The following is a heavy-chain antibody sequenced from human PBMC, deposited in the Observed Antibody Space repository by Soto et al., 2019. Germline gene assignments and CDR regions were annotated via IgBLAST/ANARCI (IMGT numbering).Heavy chain of an antibody. J-gene: IGHJ6*02. D-gene: IGHD3-16*01. Sequence: QVQLVQSGAEVKKPGSSVKVSCKASGGTFSSYAISWVRQAPGQGLEWMGGIIPIFGTANYAQKFQGRVTIXXDXSXNTAYMELSSLRSEDTAVYYCARRIMITFGGYGMDVWGQGTTVTVSS. V-gene: IGHV1-69*12. CDR3: ARRIMITFGGYGMDV. CDR1: GGTFSSYA. CDR2: IIPIFGTA.